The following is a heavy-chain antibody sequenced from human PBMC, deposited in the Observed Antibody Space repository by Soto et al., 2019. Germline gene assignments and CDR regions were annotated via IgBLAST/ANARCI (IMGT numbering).Heavy chain of an antibody. V-gene: IGHV3-21*06. CDR2: VSGSSSYI. J-gene: IGHJ3*01. CDR3: ARDLRGHYGP. D-gene: IGHD4-17*01. Sequence: GSLRLSCEGSGFNFRNFNMIWVRQAPGKGLGWVSSVSGSSSYIYYADSVKGRFTVSRDNANNLVFLQMNGLRPEDTAMYYCARDLRGHYGPWGQGTMVTV. CDR1: GFNFRNFN.